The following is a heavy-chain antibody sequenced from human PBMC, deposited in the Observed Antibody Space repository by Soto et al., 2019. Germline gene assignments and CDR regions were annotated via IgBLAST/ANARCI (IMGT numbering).Heavy chain of an antibody. CDR3: ARGVDSSGLNDAFDI. V-gene: IGHV3-66*01. CDR2: IYSGGST. D-gene: IGHD3-22*01. Sequence: GGSLRLSCAASGFTVSSNYMSWVRQAPGKGLEWVSVIYSGGSTYYADSVKGRFTISRDNSKNTLYLQMNSLRAEDTAVYYCARGVDSSGLNDAFDIWGQGTMVTVSS. CDR1: GFTVSSNY. J-gene: IGHJ3*02.